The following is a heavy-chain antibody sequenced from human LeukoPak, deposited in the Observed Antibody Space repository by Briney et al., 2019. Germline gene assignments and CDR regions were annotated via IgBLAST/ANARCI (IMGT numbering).Heavy chain of an antibody. J-gene: IGHJ5*02. Sequence: ASVKVSCKASGYTFTGYYMHWVRQAPGQGLEWMGWINPNSGGTNYAQKFQGRVTMTRDTSISTAYMELSRLRSDDTAVYYCARDGSIGHSSGWYGYNWFDPWGQGTLVTVSS. CDR3: ARDGSIGHSSGWYGYNWFDP. CDR2: INPNSGGT. CDR1: GYTFTGYY. D-gene: IGHD6-13*01. V-gene: IGHV1-2*02.